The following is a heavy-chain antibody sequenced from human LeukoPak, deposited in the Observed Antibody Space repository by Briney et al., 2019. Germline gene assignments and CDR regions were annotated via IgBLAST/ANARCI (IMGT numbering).Heavy chain of an antibody. CDR1: GGSISSGSYY. J-gene: IGHJ6*03. Sequence: SETLSLTCTVSGGSISSGSYYWRWIRQPAGKGLEWIGRIYTSGSTNYNPSLKSRVTISVDTSKNQFSLKLSSVTAADTAVYYCARDRLHYDSSGYYYGRPYYYYYYMDVWGKGTTVTTSS. V-gene: IGHV4-61*02. CDR3: ARDRLHYDSSGYYYGRPYYYYYYMDV. CDR2: IYTSGST. D-gene: IGHD3-22*01.